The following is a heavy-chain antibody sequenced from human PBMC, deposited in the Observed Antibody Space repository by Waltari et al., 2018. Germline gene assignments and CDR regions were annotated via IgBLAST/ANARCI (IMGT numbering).Heavy chain of an antibody. CDR2: IYTRGST. J-gene: IGHJ4*02. D-gene: IGHD2-2*01. CDR3: ARAPQGRTIDY. V-gene: IGHV4-61*02. CDR1: GGSISIGSYY. Sequence: QVQLQESGPGLVKPSQTLSLTCTVSGGSISIGSYYWSWIRQPAGKGLEWIGRIYTRGSTNYNPSLKSRVTISVDTSKNQFSLKLSSVTAADTAVYYCARAPQGRTIDYWGQGTLVTVSS.